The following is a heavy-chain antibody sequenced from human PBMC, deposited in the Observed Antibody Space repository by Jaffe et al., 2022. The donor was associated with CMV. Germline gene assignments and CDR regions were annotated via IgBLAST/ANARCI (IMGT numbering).Heavy chain of an antibody. CDR3: ARAGGFGELYPSGYFDY. J-gene: IGHJ4*02. CDR1: GFTFSSYE. V-gene: IGHV3-48*03. Sequence: EVQLVESGGGLVQPGGSLRLSCAASGFTFSSYEMNWVRQAPGKGLEWVSYISSSGSTIYYADSVKGRFTISRDNAKNSLYLQMNSLRAEDTAVYYCARAGGFGELYPSGYFDYWGQGTLVTVSS. D-gene: IGHD3-10*01. CDR2: ISSSGSTI.